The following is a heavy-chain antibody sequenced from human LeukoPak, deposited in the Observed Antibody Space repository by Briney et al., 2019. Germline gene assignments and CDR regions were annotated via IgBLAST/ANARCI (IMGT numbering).Heavy chain of an antibody. CDR1: GYNFTTYW. Sequence: GDSLKISCKGSGYNFTTYWIGWVRQMPGKGLEWMGIIYPGDSDTRYSPSFQGQVTISADKSISTAYLQWSSLKASDTAMYYCARLNTYYYGSGSYSGAFDIWGQGTMVTVSS. CDR2: IYPGDSDT. V-gene: IGHV5-51*01. J-gene: IGHJ3*02. CDR3: ARLNTYYYGSGSYSGAFDI. D-gene: IGHD3-10*01.